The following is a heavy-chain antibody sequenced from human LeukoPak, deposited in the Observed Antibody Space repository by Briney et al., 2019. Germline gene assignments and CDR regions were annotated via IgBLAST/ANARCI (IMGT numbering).Heavy chain of an antibody. CDR3: ARDNLVYDYGGFFDY. D-gene: IGHD4-23*01. V-gene: IGHV3-23*01. CDR1: GFTFSSYA. CDR2: ISGVGTDT. Sequence: GGSLRLSCAASGFTFSSYAMGWVRQAPGKGLEWVSVISGVGTDTYYADSGKGRFTISRDNSKNTLYLQMNSLRAEDTAVYYCARDNLVYDYGGFFDYWGQGTLVTVSS. J-gene: IGHJ4*02.